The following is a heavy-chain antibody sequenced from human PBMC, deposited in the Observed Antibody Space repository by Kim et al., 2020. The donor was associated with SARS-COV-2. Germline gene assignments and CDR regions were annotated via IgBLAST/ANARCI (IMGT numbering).Heavy chain of an antibody. J-gene: IGHJ4*02. Sequence: GGSLRLSCAASGFTFSSYAMSWVRQAPGKGLEWVSAISGSGGSTYYADSVKGRFTISRDNSKNTLYLQMNSLRAEDTAVYYCAKDGTQSGYDPKDYFDYWGQGTLVTVSS. CDR3: AKDGTQSGYDPKDYFDY. CDR2: ISGSGGST. D-gene: IGHD5-12*01. CDR1: GFTFSSYA. V-gene: IGHV3-23*01.